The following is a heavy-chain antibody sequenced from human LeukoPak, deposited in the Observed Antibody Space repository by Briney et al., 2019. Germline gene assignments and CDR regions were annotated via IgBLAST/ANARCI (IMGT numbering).Heavy chain of an antibody. Sequence: GGSLRLSCAASGFTFSSYAMHWVRQAPGKGLEWVAVISYDGSNKYYADSVKGRFTISRDNAKNSLYLQMNSLRAEDTAVYYCARDPSPRTSYYYYYMDVWGKGTTVTVSS. V-gene: IGHV3-30-3*01. CDR2: ISYDGSNK. D-gene: IGHD2-2*01. J-gene: IGHJ6*03. CDR1: GFTFSSYA. CDR3: ARDPSPRTSYYYYYMDV.